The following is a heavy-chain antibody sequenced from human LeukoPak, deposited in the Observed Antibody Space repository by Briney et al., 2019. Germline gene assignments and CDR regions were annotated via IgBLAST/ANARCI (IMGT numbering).Heavy chain of an antibody. D-gene: IGHD3-3*01. Sequence: SGGSLRLSCAASGFTFSSYGMHWVRQAPGKGLEWVAVISYDGSNKYYADSVKGRFTISRDNSKNTLYLQMNSLRAEDTAVYYCAKETLKYYDFWSGYPDWFDPWGQGTLVTVSS. CDR1: GFTFSSYG. CDR3: AKETLKYYDFWSGYPDWFDP. J-gene: IGHJ5*02. V-gene: IGHV3-30*18. CDR2: ISYDGSNK.